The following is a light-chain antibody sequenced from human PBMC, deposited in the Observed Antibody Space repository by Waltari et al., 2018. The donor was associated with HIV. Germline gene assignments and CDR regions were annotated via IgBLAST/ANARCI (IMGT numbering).Light chain of an antibody. J-gene: IGKJ4*01. V-gene: IGKV1-NL1*01. CDR1: QDISNS. Sequence: DIQMTQSPSSLSASIRDTVTIPCRASQDISNSVAWFQQQPGKVPKLLVHGAFTLQRGVPSRFSGSGTGTDFTLTISGLQAEDFATYFCQQYYDVPLTFGGGTRVDI. CDR3: QQYYDVPLT. CDR2: GAF.